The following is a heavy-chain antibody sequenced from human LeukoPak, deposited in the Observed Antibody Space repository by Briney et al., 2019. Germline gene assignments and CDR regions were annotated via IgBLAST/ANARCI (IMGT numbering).Heavy chain of an antibody. CDR3: AKDEAGVLL. D-gene: IGHD6-13*01. V-gene: IGHV3-23*01. J-gene: IGHJ6*04. Sequence: PGGSLRLSCAASGFTFSNSGMSWVRQAPGKGPEWVSTISGSDGSTYYADSVKGRFTISRDNSKNTLYLQMNSLRAEDTAVYYCAKDEAGVLLWGKGTTVTVSS. CDR2: ISGSDGST. CDR1: GFTFSNSG.